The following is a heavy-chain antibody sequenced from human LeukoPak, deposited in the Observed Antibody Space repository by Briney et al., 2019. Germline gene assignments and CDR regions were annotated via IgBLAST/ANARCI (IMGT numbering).Heavy chain of an antibody. CDR3: ARDRYCSGGSCYSVDY. CDR2: IYYGGST. CDR1: GGSISSSSYY. Sequence: SETLSLTCTVSGGSISSSSYYWGWIRQPPGKGREWIGSIYYGGSTYYNPSLKSRVIISVDTSKNQFSLKCSSVTAPDTAVYDCARDRYCSGGSCYSVDYWGQGTLVTVSS. J-gene: IGHJ4*02. V-gene: IGHV4-39*07. D-gene: IGHD2-15*01.